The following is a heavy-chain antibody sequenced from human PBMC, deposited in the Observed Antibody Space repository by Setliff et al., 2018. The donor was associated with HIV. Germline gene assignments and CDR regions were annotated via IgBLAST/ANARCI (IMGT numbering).Heavy chain of an antibody. CDR1: GGSISSYY. CDR3: AREKGRYFDWSHTRDAFDI. D-gene: IGHD3-9*01. CDR2: IYTSGST. Sequence: SETLSLTCTVSGGSISSYYWSWIRQPAGKGLEWIGRIYTSGSTNYNPSLKSRLTISVDTSKNQFSLNLSSVTAADTAVYYCAREKGRYFDWSHTRDAFDIWGQGTMVTVSS. V-gene: IGHV4-4*07. J-gene: IGHJ3*02.